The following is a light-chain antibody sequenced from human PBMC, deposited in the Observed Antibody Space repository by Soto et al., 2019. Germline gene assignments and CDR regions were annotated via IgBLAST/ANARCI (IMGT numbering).Light chain of an antibody. J-gene: IGKJ2*01. CDR1: QRISSY. V-gene: IGKV1-39*01. CDR2: AAS. Sequence: DIQMTQSPYSLSASVGDRVTITCRASQRISSYLNWYQQKPGKDPKLLIYAASSLQRWVLSRFSGNGSGTDFTLTISRLQPEDFATYYCQQSYSTPPYTFGKGTKLEIK. CDR3: QQSYSTPPYT.